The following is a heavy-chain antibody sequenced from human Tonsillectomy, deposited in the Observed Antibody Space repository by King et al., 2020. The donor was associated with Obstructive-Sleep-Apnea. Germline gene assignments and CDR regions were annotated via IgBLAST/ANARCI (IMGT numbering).Heavy chain of an antibody. D-gene: IGHD1-7*01. CDR1: GGSISGYF. J-gene: IGHJ4*02. CDR2: ISYSGST. CDR3: ARHELELRPFDY. Sequence: QLQESGPGLVKPSETLSLTCNVSGGSISGYFWSWIRQPPGKGLEWVGDISYSGSTKYNPILKSRVTISVATTKNQFSPKLSSVTAADTAVYSCARHELELRPFDYWGQGALVTVSS. V-gene: IGHV4-59*08.